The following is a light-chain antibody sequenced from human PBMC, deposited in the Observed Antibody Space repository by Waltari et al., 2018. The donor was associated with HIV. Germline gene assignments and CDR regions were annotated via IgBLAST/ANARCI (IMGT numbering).Light chain of an antibody. V-gene: IGLV7-43*01. J-gene: IGLJ3*02. CDR1: TGTVISLNY. Sequence: QTVVTQEPSLTVSPGGTVTLTCASSTGTVISLNYPSWFQHKPGQAPRSLIYNTDNRHSRTPDRFSGSRPGGKAALTLSGVQPEDEADYYCVIYYGGSWVFGGGTRLTVL. CDR2: NTD. CDR3: VIYYGGSWV.